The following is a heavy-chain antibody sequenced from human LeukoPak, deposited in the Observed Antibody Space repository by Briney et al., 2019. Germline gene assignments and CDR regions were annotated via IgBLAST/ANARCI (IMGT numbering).Heavy chain of an antibody. CDR1: GGSFSSSSYY. CDR3: ARHFDRDGYKSNAFDI. V-gene: IGHV4-39*01. J-gene: IGHJ3*02. Sequence: SETLSLTCTVSGGSFSSSSYYWGWLRQPPGKVLEWIGSMYYSGTTYYNASLRSRVTISVDTSKNQFSLKLSSVTAADTAVYYCARHFDRDGYKSNAFDIWGHGTMVTVSP. D-gene: IGHD5-24*01. CDR2: MYYSGTT.